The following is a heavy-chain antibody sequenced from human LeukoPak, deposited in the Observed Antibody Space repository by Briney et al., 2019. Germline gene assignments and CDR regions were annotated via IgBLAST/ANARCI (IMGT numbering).Heavy chain of an antibody. V-gene: IGHV3-23*01. CDR2: ISGSGGST. Sequence: GGSLRLSCAASGFTFSSYAMSWVRQAPGKGLEWVSAISGSGGSTYYADSVKGRFTISRDNSKNTLYLQMNSLRAEDTAVYYCARDSEYYDFWSGYHHFDYWGQGTLVTVSS. CDR1: GFTFSSYA. CDR3: ARDSEYYDFWSGYHHFDY. J-gene: IGHJ4*02. D-gene: IGHD3-3*01.